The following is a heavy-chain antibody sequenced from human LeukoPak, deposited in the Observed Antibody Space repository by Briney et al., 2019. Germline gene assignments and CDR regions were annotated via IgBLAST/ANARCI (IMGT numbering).Heavy chain of an antibody. V-gene: IGHV3-7*03. CDR2: IKQDGSEK. D-gene: IGHD1-26*01. Sequence: GGSLRLSCAASGFTFSSYWMSWVRQPPGKGLEWVANIKQDGSEKYYVDSVKGRFTISRDNAKNTLYLQMNNLRAADTAVYYCAKDRSIGTYYTFDHWGQGTLVTVSS. CDR3: AKDRSIGTYYTFDH. CDR1: GFTFSSYW. J-gene: IGHJ4*02.